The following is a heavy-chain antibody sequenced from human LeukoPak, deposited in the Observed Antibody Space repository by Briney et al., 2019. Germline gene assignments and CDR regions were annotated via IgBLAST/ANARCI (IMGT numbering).Heavy chain of an antibody. Sequence: SETLSLTCTVSGGSISSYYWSWIRQPPGKGLEWIGYIYYSGSTNYNPSLKSRVTISVDTSKNQFSLKLSSVTAADTAVYYCARLHDYGDYVDYWGQGTLVTASS. CDR1: GGSISSYY. V-gene: IGHV4-59*01. D-gene: IGHD4-17*01. CDR3: ARLHDYGDYVDY. J-gene: IGHJ4*02. CDR2: IYYSGST.